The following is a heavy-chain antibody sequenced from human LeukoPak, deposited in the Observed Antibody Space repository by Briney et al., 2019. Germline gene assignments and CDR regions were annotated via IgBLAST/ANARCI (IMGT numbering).Heavy chain of an antibody. CDR2: ISAYNGAT. CDR3: ARCWSYDRGYCDY. Sequence: ASVRVSCKTSGDTFTSYGFTWVRQAPGQGLEWMGWISAYNGATDYAQKLQGRVTMTTDTSTSTASMELSSLRSDDTAVYYCARCWSYDRGYCDYWGQGTLVTVSS. D-gene: IGHD5-12*01. V-gene: IGHV1-18*01. J-gene: IGHJ4*02. CDR1: GDTFTSYG.